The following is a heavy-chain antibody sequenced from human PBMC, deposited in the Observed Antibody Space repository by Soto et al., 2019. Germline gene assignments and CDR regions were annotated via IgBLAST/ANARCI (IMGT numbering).Heavy chain of an antibody. CDR1: GFTFSSYS. CDR3: ARDCDSDYVGAFDI. CDR2: ISSSSSTI. D-gene: IGHD4-4*01. J-gene: IGHJ3*02. Sequence: GGSLRLSCAASGFTFSSYSMNWVRQAPGKGLEWVSYISSSSSTIYYADSVKGRFTISRDNAKNSLYLQMNSLRDEDTAVYYCARDCDSDYVGAFDIWGQGTMVTVSS. V-gene: IGHV3-48*02.